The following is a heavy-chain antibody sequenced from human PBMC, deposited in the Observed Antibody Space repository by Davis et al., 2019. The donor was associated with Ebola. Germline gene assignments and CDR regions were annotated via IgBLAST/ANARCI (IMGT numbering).Heavy chain of an antibody. V-gene: IGHV1-69*02. Sequence: SVKVSCKASGGTFSSYTISWVRQAPGQGLEWRGRTIPILGIANYAQKFQGRVTITADKSTSTAYMELRSLRSDDTAMYYCATSHLQYPRQLASFESWGQGTLVTVSS. CDR1: GGTFSSYT. CDR3: ATSHLQYPRQLASFES. J-gene: IGHJ4*02. D-gene: IGHD6-6*01. CDR2: TIPILGIA.